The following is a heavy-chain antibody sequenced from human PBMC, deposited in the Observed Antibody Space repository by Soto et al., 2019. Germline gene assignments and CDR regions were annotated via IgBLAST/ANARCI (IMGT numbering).Heavy chain of an antibody. V-gene: IGHV4-34*01. CDR2: INHSGST. D-gene: IGHD3-3*01. CDR3: ARTYYDFWSGYYSGYFDY. Sequence: TSETLSLTCAVYGGSFSGYYWSWIRQPPGKGLEWIGEINHSGSTNYNPSLKSRVTISVDTSKNQFSLKLSSVTAADTAVYYCARTYYDFWSGYYSGYFDYWGQGTLVTVSS. CDR1: GGSFSGYY. J-gene: IGHJ4*02.